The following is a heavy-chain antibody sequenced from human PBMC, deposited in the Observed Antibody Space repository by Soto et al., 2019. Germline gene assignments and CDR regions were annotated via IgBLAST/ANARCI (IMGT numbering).Heavy chain of an antibody. CDR3: ARPYGGKIGDAPDL. D-gene: IGHD4-17*01. J-gene: IGHJ3*01. V-gene: IGHV3-23*01. CDR2: ISDGADSA. Sequence: TGGSLRLSCVASGFTFSSYAMSWFRQVPGEGLEWVSTISDGADSAYYVDSVKGRFTISRDNSKKTLYLQMNSLRAEDSAVYYCARPYGGKIGDAPDLWGPGTMVTVSS. CDR1: GFTFSSYA.